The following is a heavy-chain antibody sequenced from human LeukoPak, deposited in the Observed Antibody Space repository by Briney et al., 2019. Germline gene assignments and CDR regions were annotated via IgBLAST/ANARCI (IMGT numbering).Heavy chain of an antibody. CDR2: ISRSGSTI. V-gene: IGHV3-11*01. Sequence: PGGSLRLSCAASGFTFSDYYMSWIRQAPGKGLEWVSYISRSGSTIYYADSVKGRFTISRDNAKNSLYLQMNSLRAEDTAVYYCARDRDYYGSDWFDPWGQGTLVTVSS. D-gene: IGHD3-10*01. J-gene: IGHJ5*02. CDR1: GFTFSDYY. CDR3: ARDRDYYGSDWFDP.